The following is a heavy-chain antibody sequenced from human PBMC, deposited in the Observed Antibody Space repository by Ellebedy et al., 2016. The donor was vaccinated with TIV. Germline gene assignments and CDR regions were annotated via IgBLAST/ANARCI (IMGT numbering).Heavy chain of an antibody. V-gene: IGHV4-34*01. D-gene: IGHD5-24*01. Sequence: SETLSLTCGVYGGSFSGYYWSWVRQPPGKGLEWIGEVNQSGRTNYHPSLKSRVTISVDTSKNQFSLKLSSVTAADTAVYYCARVYMATVYPDYWGQGILVTVSS. J-gene: IGHJ4*02. CDR2: VNQSGRT. CDR1: GGSFSGYY. CDR3: ARVYMATVYPDY.